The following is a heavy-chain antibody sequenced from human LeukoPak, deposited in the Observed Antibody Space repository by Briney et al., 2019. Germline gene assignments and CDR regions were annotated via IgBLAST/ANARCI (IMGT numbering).Heavy chain of an antibody. D-gene: IGHD6-13*01. CDR2: ISFDGTNK. Sequence: PGGSLRLSRAASGFTFSSYSMNWVRQAPGKGLEWVAVISFDGTNKFYADSVKGRFTISRDNSKKTVYLQMNSLRAEDAAVYYCAKGGGTGYSSSWYSNWGQGTLVTVSS. J-gene: IGHJ4*02. CDR1: GFTFSSYS. CDR3: AKGGGTGYSSSWYSN. V-gene: IGHV3-30*18.